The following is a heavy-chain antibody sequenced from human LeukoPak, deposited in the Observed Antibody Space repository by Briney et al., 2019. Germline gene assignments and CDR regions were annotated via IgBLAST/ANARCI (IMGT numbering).Heavy chain of an antibody. CDR3: ARVRFGAVQENYYYYYMDV. CDR1: GFTFSSYS. J-gene: IGHJ6*03. V-gene: IGHV3-21*04. D-gene: IGHD3-3*01. Sequence: GGSLRLSCAASGFTFSSYSMNWVRQAPGKGLEWVSSISSSSSYIYYADSVKGRFTISRDNAKNSLYLQMNSLRSEDTAVYYCARVRFGAVQENYYYYYMDVWGKGTTVTVSS. CDR2: ISSSSSYI.